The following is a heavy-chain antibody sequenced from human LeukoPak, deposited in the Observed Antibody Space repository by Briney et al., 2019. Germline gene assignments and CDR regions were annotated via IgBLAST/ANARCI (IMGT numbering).Heavy chain of an antibody. CDR3: ARGVGATTSHDY. Sequence: SQTLSLTCTVSGGSISSYYWSWIRQPPGKGLEWIGYIYYSGSTNYNPSLKSRVTISVDTSKNQFSLKLSSVTAADTAVYYCARGVGATTSHDYWGQGTLVTVSS. J-gene: IGHJ4*02. CDR1: GGSISSYY. V-gene: IGHV4-59*01. D-gene: IGHD1-26*01. CDR2: IYYSGST.